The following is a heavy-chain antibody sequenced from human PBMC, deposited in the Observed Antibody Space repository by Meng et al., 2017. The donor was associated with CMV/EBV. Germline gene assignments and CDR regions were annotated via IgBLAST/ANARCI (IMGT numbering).Heavy chain of an antibody. D-gene: IGHD3-3*01. CDR1: GFTFGDYA. CDR2: INHSGST. Sequence: ESLKISCTASGFTFGDYAMSWIRQPPGKGLEWIGEINHSGSTNYNPSLKSRVTISVDTSKNQFSLKLSSVTAADTAVYYCARLRGNDFWSGYYTFYYYYGMDVWGQGTTVTVSS. CDR3: ARLRGNDFWSGYYTFYYYYGMDV. J-gene: IGHJ6*02. V-gene: IGHV4-34*01.